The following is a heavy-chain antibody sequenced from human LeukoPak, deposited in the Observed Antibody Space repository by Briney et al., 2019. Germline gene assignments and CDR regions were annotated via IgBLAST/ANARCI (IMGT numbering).Heavy chain of an antibody. V-gene: IGHV4-30-4*01. CDR3: ARGYEGRPLVGATRGLGY. D-gene: IGHD1-26*01. Sequence: PSQTLSLTCTVSGGSISSGDYYWSWIRQPPGKGLEWIGYIYYSGSTYYNPSLKSRVTISVDTSKNQFSLKLSSVTAADTAVYYCARGYEGRPLVGATRGLGYWGQGTLVTVSS. CDR1: GGSISSGDYY. CDR2: IYYSGST. J-gene: IGHJ4*02.